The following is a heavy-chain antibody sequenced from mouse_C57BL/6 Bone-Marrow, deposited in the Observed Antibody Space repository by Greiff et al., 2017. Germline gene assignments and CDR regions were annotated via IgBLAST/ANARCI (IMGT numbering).Heavy chain of an antibody. V-gene: IGHV1-59*01. CDR2: IDPSDSYT. CDR3: ARRGPFAY. J-gene: IGHJ3*01. Sequence: VQLQQPGAELVRPGTSVKLSCKASGYTFTSYWMHWVKQRPGQGLEWIGVIDPSDSYTNYNQKFKGKATLTVDTSSSTAYMQFSSLTSEDSAVYYCARRGPFAYWGQGTLVTVSA. CDR1: GYTFTSYW.